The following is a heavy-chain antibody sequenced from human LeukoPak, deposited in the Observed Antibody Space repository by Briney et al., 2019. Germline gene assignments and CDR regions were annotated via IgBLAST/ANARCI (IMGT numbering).Heavy chain of an antibody. CDR2: IGYDGSIK. CDR3: AREDSGYNLED. J-gene: IGHJ4*02. V-gene: IGHV3-30*03. Sequence: GGSLRLSCAASGFTISAYGKHWVRQAPGKGLEWVAVIGYDGSIKYYTDSVKGRFTISRDNSRNTLFLQLNSLRGEDTAVYYCAREDSGYNLEDWGQGTLVTVSS. D-gene: IGHD5-12*01. CDR1: GFTISAYG.